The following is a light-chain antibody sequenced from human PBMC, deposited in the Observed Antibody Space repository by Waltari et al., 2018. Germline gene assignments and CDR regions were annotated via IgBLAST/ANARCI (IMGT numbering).Light chain of an antibody. CDR1: QSVSRN. Sequence: EKVMTQSPATLFVSPGERATLSCRASQSVSRNLAWYQQKPGQAPRLLIYETSTRATGIPARFSGSGSGTEFTLTISSLQSEDVAIYHCHQYNNWPPWTFGQGTKVEIK. J-gene: IGKJ1*01. V-gene: IGKV3-15*01. CDR2: ETS. CDR3: HQYNNWPPWT.